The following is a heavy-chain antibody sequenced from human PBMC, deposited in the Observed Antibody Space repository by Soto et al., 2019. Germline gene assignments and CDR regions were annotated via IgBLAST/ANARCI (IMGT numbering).Heavy chain of an antibody. CDR1: GGSISTYY. J-gene: IGHJ3*02. CDR3: AREEGSYYDFDI. V-gene: IGHV4-59*12. D-gene: IGHD1-26*01. CDR2: ISYLGST. Sequence: SETLSLTCNISGGSISTYYWSWIRQSPGKGLEWIGYISYLGSTYYNPSLKSRVTISVDTSKNQFSLKLSSVTAADTAVYYCAREEGSYYDFDIWGQGTMVTVSS.